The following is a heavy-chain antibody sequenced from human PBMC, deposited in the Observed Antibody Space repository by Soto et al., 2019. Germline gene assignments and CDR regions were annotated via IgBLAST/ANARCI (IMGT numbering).Heavy chain of an antibody. Sequence: GESLKISCKGSGYSFTSYLIGGVRQMPGKGQERMGIIYPGDSDTRYSPSFHGQVTIAADNSISTANLQRSRLKASDTAMYYCARLGAFGVVMEAGFDPWGQGTLVTVSS. CDR1: GYSFTSYL. V-gene: IGHV5-51*01. D-gene: IGHD3-3*01. CDR3: ARLGAFGVVMEAGFDP. J-gene: IGHJ5*02. CDR2: IYPGDSDT.